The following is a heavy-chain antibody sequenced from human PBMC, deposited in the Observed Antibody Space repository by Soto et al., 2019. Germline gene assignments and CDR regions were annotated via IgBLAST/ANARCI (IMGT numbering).Heavy chain of an antibody. CDR3: AKGAGSSDAYGSGSYIKYYYYGMDV. Sequence: GGSLRLSCAASGFTFSSYAMSWVRQAPGKGLEWVSAISGSGGSTYYADSVKGRFTISRDNSKNTLYLQMNSLRAEDTAVYYCAKGAGSSDAYGSGSYIKYYYYGMDVWGQGTTVTVSS. CDR1: GFTFSSYA. V-gene: IGHV3-23*01. J-gene: IGHJ6*02. D-gene: IGHD3-10*01. CDR2: ISGSGGST.